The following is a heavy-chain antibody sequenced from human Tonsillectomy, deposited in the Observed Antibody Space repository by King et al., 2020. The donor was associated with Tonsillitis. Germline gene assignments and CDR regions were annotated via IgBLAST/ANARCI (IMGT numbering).Heavy chain of an antibody. CDR1: EYTFTTYP. V-gene: IGHV7-4-1*02. D-gene: IGHD3-22*01. CDR2: INTNTGNP. CDR3: AGASYYYDSNVYFSRAVWDY. Sequence: VQLVESGSELKKPGASVKVSCKASEYTFTTYPMNWVRQAPGQGLEWMGWINTNTGNPTYAQGFTGRFVFSLDTSVTTAYLQISSLKAEDTAVYYCAGASYYYDSNVYFSRAVWDYWGQGTLVTVSS. J-gene: IGHJ4*02.